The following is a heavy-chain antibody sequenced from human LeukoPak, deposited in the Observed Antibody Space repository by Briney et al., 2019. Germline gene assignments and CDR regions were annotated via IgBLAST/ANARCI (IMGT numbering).Heavy chain of an antibody. CDR1: GFTFSSYS. J-gene: IGHJ4*02. CDR2: ISSSSSYI. Sequence: GGSLRLSCAASGFTFSSYSMNWVRQAPGKGLEWVSSISSSSSYIYYADSVKGRFTISRDNSNNTLYLQVSSLRSEDTAVYYCARVILTGYYANDYWGQGTLVTVSS. D-gene: IGHD3-9*01. CDR3: ARVILTGYYANDY. V-gene: IGHV3-21*04.